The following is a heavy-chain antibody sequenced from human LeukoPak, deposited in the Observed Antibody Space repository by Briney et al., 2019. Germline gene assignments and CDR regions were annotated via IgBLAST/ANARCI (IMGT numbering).Heavy chain of an antibody. J-gene: IGHJ6*01. CDR3: ARGLSTVTTYGRDG. D-gene: IGHD4-17*01. V-gene: IGHV1-8*01. Sequence: ASVKVSCKASGYTLTTSDLTWVRKAPGQGLEWMGWMNPNSGNTGYAQKSQGRVTMTRNASISTAYMELSSLRSEDTAVYYCARGLSTVTTYGRDGWGQGTTVT. CDR2: MNPNSGNT. CDR1: GYTLTTSD.